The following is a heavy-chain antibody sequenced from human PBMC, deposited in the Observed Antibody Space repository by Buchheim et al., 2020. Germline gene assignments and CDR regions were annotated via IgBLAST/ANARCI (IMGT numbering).Heavy chain of an antibody. CDR1: GFTFSRYA. D-gene: IGHD3-10*01. Sequence: EVQLLESGGGLVQPGGSLRLSCAASGFTFSRYAMSWVRQSPGKGLEWISSISASGGSTYYTDSVKGRFTISRDNSKKTLYLQMNSLRTEDTAVYYCAKEAGGAGSSYMAYFDYWGQGTL. J-gene: IGHJ4*02. V-gene: IGHV3-23*01. CDR3: AKEAGGAGSSYMAYFDY. CDR2: ISASGGST.